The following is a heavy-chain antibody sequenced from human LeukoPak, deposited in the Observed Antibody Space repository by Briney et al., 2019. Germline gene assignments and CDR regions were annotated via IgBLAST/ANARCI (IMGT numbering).Heavy chain of an antibody. D-gene: IGHD3-22*01. CDR2: LNWNCGST. J-gene: IGHJ3*02. Sequence: AGSLTLSCAVSGFIFDDYGIGWVRQPPRQGLEWVSGLNWNCGSTGSEDSVKGRFIISRDNAKNYLSLQMNSLRAEGTDLYYCARGRYYYDSSGYPGAFDIWGQGTMVTVSS. CDR1: GFIFDDYG. CDR3: ARGRYYYDSSGYPGAFDI. V-gene: IGHV3-20*04.